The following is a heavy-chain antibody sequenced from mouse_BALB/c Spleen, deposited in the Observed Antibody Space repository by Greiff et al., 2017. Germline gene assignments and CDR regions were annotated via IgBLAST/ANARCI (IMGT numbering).Heavy chain of an antibody. CDR1: GYTFTSYW. V-gene: IGHV1S81*02. Sequence: QVQLKQPGAELVKPGASVKLSCKASGYTFTSYWMHWVKQRPGQGLEWIGEINPSNGRTNYNEKFKGKATLTADKSSSTAYMQLSSLTSDDSAVYFCARTTATDAMDYWGQGTSVTVSS. CDR3: ARTTATDAMDY. CDR2: INPSNGRT. D-gene: IGHD1-2*01. J-gene: IGHJ4*01.